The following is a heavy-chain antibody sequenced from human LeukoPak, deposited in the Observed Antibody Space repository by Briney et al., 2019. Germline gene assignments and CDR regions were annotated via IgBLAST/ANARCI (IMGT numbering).Heavy chain of an antibody. CDR1: GYTFTDYY. D-gene: IGHD3-3*01. V-gene: IGHV1-2*02. J-gene: IGHJ3*02. Sequence: GASVKVSCKASGYTFTDYYMHWVRQAPGQGLEWMGWINPNSGNTGYAQKFQGRVTMTRDTSISTAYMKLSRLRSDDTAVYYCARDLEWLYPGGAFDIWGQGTMVTVSS. CDR2: INPNSGNT. CDR3: ARDLEWLYPGGAFDI.